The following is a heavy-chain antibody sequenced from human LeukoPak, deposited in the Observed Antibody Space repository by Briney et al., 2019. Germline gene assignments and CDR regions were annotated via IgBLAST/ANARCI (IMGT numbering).Heavy chain of an antibody. Sequence: PGGSLRLSCVASGFTFSTYAMGWVRQVPGKGLEWVSSVSESGGSTYYADSVKGRFTISRDNSKDTLSLQMNSLRAEDTAVYYCARRAGAYSHPYDYWGQGTLVTVSS. V-gene: IGHV3-23*01. CDR1: GFTFSTYA. CDR2: VSESGGST. D-gene: IGHD4/OR15-4a*01. J-gene: IGHJ4*02. CDR3: ARRAGAYSHPYDY.